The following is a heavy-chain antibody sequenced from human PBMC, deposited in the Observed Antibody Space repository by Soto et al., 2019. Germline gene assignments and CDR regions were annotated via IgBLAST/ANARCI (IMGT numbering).Heavy chain of an antibody. CDR3: PHSGQRGSRYYY. D-gene: IGHD3-3*01. CDR1: GLSLSSRGVG. CDR2: IYWDDDK. Sequence: SGPTLVNPTETLTLTCTFSGLSLSSRGVGVGWIRQPPGKDLELIEFIYWDDDKRYRPSIKTRLTITKDTPKNHVGLTLDNLDPVDTATYFCPHSGQRGSRYYYWGKGTQVTV. J-gene: IGHJ4*02. V-gene: IGHV2-5*02.